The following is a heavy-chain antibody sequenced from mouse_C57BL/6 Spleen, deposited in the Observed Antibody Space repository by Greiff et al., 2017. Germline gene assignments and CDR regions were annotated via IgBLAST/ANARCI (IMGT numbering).Heavy chain of an antibody. CDR3: ARVTTVVGDYAMDY. Sequence: ESGPGLVKPSQSLSLTCSVTGYSITSGYYWNWIRQFPGNKLEWMGYISYDGSNNYNPPLKNRISITRDTSKNQFFLKLNSMTTEDTATYYCARVTTVVGDYAMDYWGQGTSVTVSS. J-gene: IGHJ4*01. CDR1: GYSITSGYY. V-gene: IGHV3-6*01. CDR2: ISYDGSN. D-gene: IGHD1-1*01.